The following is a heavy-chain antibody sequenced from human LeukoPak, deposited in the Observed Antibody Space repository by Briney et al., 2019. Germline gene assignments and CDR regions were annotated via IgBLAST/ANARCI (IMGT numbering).Heavy chain of an antibody. CDR1: GGTFSSYA. J-gene: IGHJ3*02. CDR3: ARPYSGRFLDWDYAFGI. CDR2: IIPIFGTA. V-gene: IGHV1-69*01. D-gene: IGHD3-3*01. Sequence: GSSVKVSCKASGGTFSSYAISWVRQAPGQGLEWMGGIIPIFGTANYAQKFQGRVTITADESTSTAYMELSSLRSEDTAVYYCARPYSGRFLDWDYAFGIWGQGTMVTVSS.